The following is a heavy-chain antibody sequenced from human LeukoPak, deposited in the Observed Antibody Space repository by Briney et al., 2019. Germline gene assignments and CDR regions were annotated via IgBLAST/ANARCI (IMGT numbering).Heavy chain of an antibody. V-gene: IGHV1-24*01. CDR1: GYTLTELS. J-gene: IGHJ4*02. Sequence: GASVKVSCKVSGYTLTELSMHWVRQAPGKGLEWMGGFDPEDGETIYAQKFQGRVTITEDTSTDTAYMELSSLRSEDTAVYYCATAPPSSSWLLPFDYWGQGTLVTVSS. D-gene: IGHD6-13*01. CDR2: FDPEDGET. CDR3: ATAPPSSSWLLPFDY.